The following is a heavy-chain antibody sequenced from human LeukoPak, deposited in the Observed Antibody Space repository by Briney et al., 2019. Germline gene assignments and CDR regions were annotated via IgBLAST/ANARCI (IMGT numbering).Heavy chain of an antibody. CDR1: GYSFTSYW. CDR3: AIHHRIAAAGTGWFDP. D-gene: IGHD6-13*01. V-gene: IGHV5-51*01. CDR2: FYLGDSDT. Sequence: GESLKISCKGSGYSFTSYWIGWVRQMPGKGLEWMGIFYLGDSDTRYSPSFQGQVTISADKSISTAYLQWSSLKASDTAMYYCAIHHRIAAAGTGWFDPWGQGTLVTVSS. J-gene: IGHJ5*02.